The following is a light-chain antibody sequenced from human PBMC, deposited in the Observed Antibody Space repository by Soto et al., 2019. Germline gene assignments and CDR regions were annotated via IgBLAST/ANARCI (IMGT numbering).Light chain of an antibody. V-gene: IGKV3-20*01. CDR2: GAS. J-gene: IGKJ5*01. CDR1: QSVSSSY. CDR3: QHFGGTTFT. Sequence: EIVLTQSPGSLSLSPGEGATLSCRASQSVSSSYIAWSQQRPGQTPSLLIYGASTRDTGIPDRFSGSGSGTHFTLTISRLEPGDFAVYYCQHFGGTTFTFGQGTRLEIK.